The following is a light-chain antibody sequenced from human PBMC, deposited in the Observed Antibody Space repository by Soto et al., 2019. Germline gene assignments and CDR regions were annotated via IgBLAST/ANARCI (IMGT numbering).Light chain of an antibody. Sequence: QSVLTQPPSVSGAPGQRVTISCTGSSSNIGAGYDVKWYQQLPGTAPKLLIYGNSPRPSGVPDRFSGSKSCTSASLAINGFQAADEADYYCQCYDGSLSGWVFGGGTKVTVL. CDR2: GNS. CDR1: SSNIGAGYD. V-gene: IGLV1-40*01. CDR3: QCYDGSLSGWV. J-gene: IGLJ3*02.